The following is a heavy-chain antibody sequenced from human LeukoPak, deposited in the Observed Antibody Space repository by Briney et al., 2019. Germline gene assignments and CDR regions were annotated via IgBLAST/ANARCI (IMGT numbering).Heavy chain of an antibody. CDR3: ARHYSFDY. CDR1: GYSFTTYW. CDR2: IYPGDSDT. D-gene: IGHD4-11*01. Sequence: GASLKISCKGSGYSFTTYWIGWVRQMPRKGLEWMGNIYPGDSDTRYNPSFQGQATISADKSISTAYLQWSSLKASDTAIYYCARHYSFDYWGQGTLVTVSS. V-gene: IGHV5-51*01. J-gene: IGHJ4*02.